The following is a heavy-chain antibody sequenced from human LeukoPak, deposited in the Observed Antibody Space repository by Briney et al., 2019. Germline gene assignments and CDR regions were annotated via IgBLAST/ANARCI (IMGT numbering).Heavy chain of an antibody. V-gene: IGHV3-30*03. J-gene: IGHJ6*02. CDR2: ISYDGSYK. D-gene: IGHD2-2*01. CDR1: GFTFSSYG. CDR3: ARGPFSSPGGMDV. Sequence: GGSLRLSCAASGFTFSSYGMHWVRQAPGKGLEWVAVISYDGSYKYYADSVKGRFTISRDSSKNTLYLQMNSLRAEDTAVYYCARGPFSSPGGMDVWGQGTTVTVSS.